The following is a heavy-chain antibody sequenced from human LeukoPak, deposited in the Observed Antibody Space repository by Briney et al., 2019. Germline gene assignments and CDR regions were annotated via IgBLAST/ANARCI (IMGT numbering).Heavy chain of an antibody. D-gene: IGHD3-22*01. CDR3: AKDYYDSSGYYSSLIDY. Sequence: PGGSLRLSCAASGFTFRDYTMNWVRQAPGKGLEWVAVISYDGSNKYYADSVKGRFTISRDNSKNTLYLQMNSLRAEDTAVYYCAKDYYDSSGYYSSLIDYWGQGTLVTVSS. CDR2: ISYDGSNK. CDR1: GFTFRDYT. J-gene: IGHJ4*02. V-gene: IGHV3-30*18.